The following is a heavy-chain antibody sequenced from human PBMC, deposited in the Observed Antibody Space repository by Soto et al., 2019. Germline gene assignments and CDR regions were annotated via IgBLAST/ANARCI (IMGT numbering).Heavy chain of an antibody. D-gene: IGHD3-22*01. V-gene: IGHV4-30-4*01. CDR3: ARDRKEYYYDMDAFDI. J-gene: IGHJ3*02. Sequence: SETLSLTCTVSGGSISSGDYYWSWIRQPPWKGLEWIGYIYYSGSTYYNPSLKSRVTISVDTSKNQFSLKLSSVTAADTAVYYCARDRKEYYYDMDAFDIWGQGXMVTV. CDR2: IYYSGST. CDR1: GGSISSGDYY.